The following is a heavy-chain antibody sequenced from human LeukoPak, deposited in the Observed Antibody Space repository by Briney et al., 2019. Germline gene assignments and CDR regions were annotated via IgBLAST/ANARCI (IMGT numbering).Heavy chain of an antibody. D-gene: IGHD3-10*01. CDR1: GYSISSGYY. V-gene: IGHV4-38-2*02. CDR2: IYHSGST. CDR3: ARGGSVLWFGELSAEYVGWFDP. Sequence: SETLSLTCTVSGYSISSGYYWGWIRQPPGKGLEWIGSIYHSGSTYYNPSLKSRVTISVDTSKNQFSLKLSSVTAADTAVYYCARGGSVLWFGELSAEYVGWFDPWGQGTLVTVSS. J-gene: IGHJ5*02.